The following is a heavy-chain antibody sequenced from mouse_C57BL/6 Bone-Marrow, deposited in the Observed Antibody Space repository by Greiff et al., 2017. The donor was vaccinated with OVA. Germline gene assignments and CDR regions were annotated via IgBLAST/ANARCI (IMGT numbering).Heavy chain of an antibody. Sequence: EVKLMESEGGLVQPGSSMKLSCAASGFTFSSYGMSWVRQTPDKRLEWVATISSGGSYTYYPDSVKGRFTISRDNAKNTLYLQMSSLKSEDTAMYYCAGRQLRLRSAMDYWGQGTSVTVSS. CDR3: AGRQLRLRSAMDY. D-gene: IGHD3-2*02. J-gene: IGHJ4*01. V-gene: IGHV5-6*03. CDR1: GFTFSSYG. CDR2: ISSGGSYT.